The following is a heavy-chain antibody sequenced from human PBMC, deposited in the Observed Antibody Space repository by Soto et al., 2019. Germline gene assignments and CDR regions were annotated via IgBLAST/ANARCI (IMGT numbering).Heavy chain of an antibody. V-gene: IGHV1-69*02. Sequence: QVQLVQSGAEVKKPGSSVKVSCKASGGTFSSYTISWVRQAPGQGLEWMGRIIPILGIANYAQKFQGRVTITADKSTSTAYMALSSLRSEDTAVYYCARMGGVGATWESRDYWGQGTLVTVSS. CDR1: GGTFSSYT. CDR2: IIPILGIA. CDR3: ARMGGVGATWESRDY. D-gene: IGHD1-26*01. J-gene: IGHJ4*02.